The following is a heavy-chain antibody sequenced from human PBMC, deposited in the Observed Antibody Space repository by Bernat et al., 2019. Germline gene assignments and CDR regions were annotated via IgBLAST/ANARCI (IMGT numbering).Heavy chain of an antibody. Sequence: EVQLVESGGGLVKPGGSLRLSCAASGFTFSSYSMNWVRQAPGKGLEWVSSISSSSSSYIYYADSVKGRFTISRDNAKNSLYLQMNSLRAEDTAVYYCARLLVTGVTIYYYYYMDVWGKGTTVTVSS. CDR1: GFTFSSYS. CDR3: ARLLVTGVTIYYYYYMDV. CDR2: ISSSSSSYI. D-gene: IGHD3-3*01. J-gene: IGHJ6*03. V-gene: IGHV3-21*01.